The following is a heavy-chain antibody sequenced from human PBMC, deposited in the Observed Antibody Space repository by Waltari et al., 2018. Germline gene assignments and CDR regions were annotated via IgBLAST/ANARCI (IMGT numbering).Heavy chain of an antibody. CDR3: AHSSGYYGDCFDP. V-gene: IGHV4-39*01. D-gene: IGHD6-19*01. J-gene: IGHJ5*02. CDR1: GGSISSSRYY. CDR2: IYYSGRP. Sequence: QLQLQESGPGLVKPSETLSLTCTVSGGSISSSRYYWGWIRQPPGKGQEWIGYIYYSGRPYYNPSLRSRVTISVDTSKSQFSLKLSSVTAADTAVYYCAHSSGYYGDCFDPWGQGTLVTVSS.